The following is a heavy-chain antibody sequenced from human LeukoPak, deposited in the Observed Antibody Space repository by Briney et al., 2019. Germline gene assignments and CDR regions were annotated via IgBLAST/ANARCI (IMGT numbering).Heavy chain of an antibody. CDR3: ARDRLSYCSGGSCYPDY. CDR1: GFTFSSYE. V-gene: IGHV3-48*03. J-gene: IGHJ4*02. CDR2: ISSSGNKI. Sequence: PGGSLRLSCAASGFTFSSYEMNWVRQAPGKGLQWVSYISSSGNKIYYADSVKGRFTISRDNAKNSLYLQMSSLRAEDTAVYYCARDRLSYCSGGSCYPDYWGQGTLVTVSS. D-gene: IGHD2-15*01.